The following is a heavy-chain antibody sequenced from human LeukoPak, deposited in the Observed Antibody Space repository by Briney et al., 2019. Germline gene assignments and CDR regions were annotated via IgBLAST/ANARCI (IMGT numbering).Heavy chain of an antibody. Sequence: GRCLRLSCAVSGVTFSSYGMRWGREAPGKGVGWGAGISSDGSNKYYADSVKGGFSISRDNSKNTLYLQMNSLRAEDTAVYYCAKDHYVFWSGYSVSHFDYWGQGALVTVSS. D-gene: IGHD3-3*01. CDR2: ISSDGSNK. CDR1: GVTFSSYG. J-gene: IGHJ4*02. CDR3: AKDHYVFWSGYSVSHFDY. V-gene: IGHV3-30*18.